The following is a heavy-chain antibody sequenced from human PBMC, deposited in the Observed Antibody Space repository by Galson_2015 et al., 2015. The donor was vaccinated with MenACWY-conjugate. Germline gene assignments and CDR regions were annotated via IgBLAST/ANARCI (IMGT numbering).Heavy chain of an antibody. CDR3: ARDYPYDVWSALSHNYFDP. Sequence: SLRLSCAVSGFTFSNYWMHWVRQTPGKGLVWVSRINSDGSKTTYADSVKGRFTISRDNAKNTMYLQMNSLRPDDTGVYFCARDYPYDVWSALSHNYFDPWGQGTLVTVSS. CDR2: INSDGSKT. V-gene: IGHV3-74*01. D-gene: IGHD3-3*01. CDR1: GFTFSNYW. J-gene: IGHJ5*02.